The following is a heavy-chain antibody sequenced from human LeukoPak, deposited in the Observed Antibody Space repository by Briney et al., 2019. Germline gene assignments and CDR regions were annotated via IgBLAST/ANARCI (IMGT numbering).Heavy chain of an antibody. CDR3: ARAQYYSDSTGYYYLHY. D-gene: IGHD3-22*01. CDR2: ISSSSSTI. V-gene: IGHV3-48*01. CDR1: GFTFSSYH. J-gene: IGHJ4*02. Sequence: GGSLRLSCVGSGFTFSSYHMNWVRQAPGKGLEWVSYISSSSSTIYYANSVKGRFTISRDNAKNSLYLQTNSLRAEDTAVYYCARAQYYSDSTGYYYLHYWGQGTLVTVSS.